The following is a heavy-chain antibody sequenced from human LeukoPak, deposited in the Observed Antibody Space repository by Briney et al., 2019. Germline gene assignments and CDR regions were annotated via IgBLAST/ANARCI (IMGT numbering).Heavy chain of an antibody. J-gene: IGHJ5*02. V-gene: IGHV4-38-2*02. CDR2: IYHSGST. Sequence: PSETLSLTCAVSGYSISGAYFWGWIRQPPGKGLEWIGSIYHSGSTYYNPSLKSRVTVSVDTSKNHFSLKVSSVTAADTALYYCARDLRYFDGTRPTPTWFDLWGQGTLVTVSS. CDR1: GYSISGAYF. D-gene: IGHD3-9*01. CDR3: ARDLRYFDGTRPTPTWFDL.